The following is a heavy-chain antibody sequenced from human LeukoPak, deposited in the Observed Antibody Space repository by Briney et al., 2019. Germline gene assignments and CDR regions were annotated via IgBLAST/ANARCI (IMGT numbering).Heavy chain of an antibody. V-gene: IGHV1-2*02. D-gene: IGHD1-26*01. J-gene: IGHJ4*02. CDR3: ARDPFSGSPGEFDY. Sequence: ASVKVSCKASGYTFTGYYMHWVRQAPGQGLEWMGWINPNSGGTNYAQKFQGRVTMTRDTSISTAYMELSRLRSEDTAVYYCARDPFSGSPGEFDYWGQGTLVTVSS. CDR1: GYTFTGYY. CDR2: INPNSGGT.